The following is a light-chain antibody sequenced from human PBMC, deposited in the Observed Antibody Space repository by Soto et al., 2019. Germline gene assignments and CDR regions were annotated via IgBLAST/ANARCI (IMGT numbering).Light chain of an antibody. CDR3: QHYYSSPLT. CDR1: QIVLSSSNNKNY. V-gene: IGKV4-1*01. CDR2: WAS. Sequence: DIVMTQSTDSLSVSLGERATINCKSSQIVLSSSNNKNYLAWYQQKPGQPPKVVIYWASTRGSGVPDRFSGSGSGTDFTLTISSLQAEDVAVYYCQHYYSSPLTFGGGTKVDIK. J-gene: IGKJ4*01.